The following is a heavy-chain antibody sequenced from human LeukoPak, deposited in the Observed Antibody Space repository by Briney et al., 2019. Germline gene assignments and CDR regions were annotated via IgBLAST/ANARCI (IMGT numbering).Heavy chain of an antibody. CDR2: IYPGDSDT. D-gene: IGHD4-23*01. V-gene: IGHV5-51*01. CDR3: ASSRDYGGNFGVDAFDI. Sequence: GESLKISCKGSGYSFTSYWIGWVRQMPGKGLEWMGIIYPGDSDTRYSPSFQGQVTISADKSISTAYLQWSSLKASDTAMYYCASSRDYGGNFGVDAFDIWGQGTMVTVSS. CDR1: GYSFTSYW. J-gene: IGHJ3*02.